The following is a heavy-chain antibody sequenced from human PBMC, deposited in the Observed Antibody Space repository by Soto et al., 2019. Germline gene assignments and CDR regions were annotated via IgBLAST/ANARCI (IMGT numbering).Heavy chain of an antibody. D-gene: IGHD6-13*01. CDR2: MNPNSGNT. CDR3: ARNYSGSWYGMDV. Sequence: QVQLVQSGAEVKKPGASVKVSCKASGYTFTTYEINWVRQATGQGLEWMGWMNPNSGNTAYAQKFRGRVTMTRNTSMITAYMELGSLRSEDTAVYYCARNYSGSWYGMDVWGQGTTVTVSS. CDR1: GYTFTTYE. V-gene: IGHV1-8*01. J-gene: IGHJ6*02.